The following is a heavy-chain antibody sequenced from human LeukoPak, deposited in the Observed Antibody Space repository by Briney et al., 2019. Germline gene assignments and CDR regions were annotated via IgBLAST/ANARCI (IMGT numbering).Heavy chain of an antibody. J-gene: IGHJ4*02. V-gene: IGHV3-48*04. Sequence: PGGSLRLSCAASGFTFSSYSMNWVRQAPGKGLEWVSHINIVYNAIYYSDSVKGRFTISRDNAKNSLYLQMNSLRAEDTAVYYCARDSGEGGTFDYWGQGTLVSVSS. CDR1: GFTFSSYS. CDR3: ARDSGEGGTFDY. D-gene: IGHD1-26*01. CDR2: INIVYNAI.